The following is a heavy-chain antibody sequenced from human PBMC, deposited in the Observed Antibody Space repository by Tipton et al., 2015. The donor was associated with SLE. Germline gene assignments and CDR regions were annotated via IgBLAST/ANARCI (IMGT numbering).Heavy chain of an antibody. J-gene: IGHJ4*02. CDR3: AKVGFGGVDY. CDR1: GFTVSSNY. CDR2: ISGSGGST. D-gene: IGHD3-10*01. Sequence: SLRLSCAASGFTVSSNYMSWVRQAPGKGLEWVSAISGSGGSTYYADSVKGRFTISRDNSKNTLYLQMNSLRAEDTAVYYCAKVGFGGVDYWGQGTLVTVSS. V-gene: IGHV3-23*01.